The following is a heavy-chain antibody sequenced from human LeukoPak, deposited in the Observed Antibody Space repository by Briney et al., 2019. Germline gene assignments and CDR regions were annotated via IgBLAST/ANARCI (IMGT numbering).Heavy chain of an antibody. J-gene: IGHJ4*02. CDR2: FDPENGEA. Sequence: ASVKVSCKVSGITLSELSMHWVRQAPGKGPEWMGHFDPENGEAIYAQKFQGRVTITADESTSTAYMELSSLRSEDTAVYYCARDGDYPTRGYSYGQYYFDYWGQGTLVTVSS. CDR1: GITLSELS. CDR3: ARDGDYPTRGYSYGQYYFDY. V-gene: IGHV1-24*01. D-gene: IGHD5-18*01.